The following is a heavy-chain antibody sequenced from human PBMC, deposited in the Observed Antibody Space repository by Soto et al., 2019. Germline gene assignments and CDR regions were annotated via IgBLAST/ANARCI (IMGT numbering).Heavy chain of an antibody. V-gene: IGHV4-59*01. CDR3: AGYLTVTGGGSTSSLAVDS. CDR1: SDSISSFY. Sequence: SETLSLTCTVSSDSISSFYWNWIRQPPGKGLEWIGSIYYSGSTKYNPSLKSRVTISLDTSKNQFSLRLNSVTAADTAVYYCAGYLTVTGGGSTSSLAVDSWGQGTLVTVSS. CDR2: IYYSGST. J-gene: IGHJ4*02. D-gene: IGHD4-17*01.